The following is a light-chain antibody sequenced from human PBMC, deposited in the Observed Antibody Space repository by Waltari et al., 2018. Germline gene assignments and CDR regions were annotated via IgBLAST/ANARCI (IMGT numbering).Light chain of an antibody. J-gene: IGKJ5*01. CDR1: QSVNNY. CDR3: QQRRSWPIT. CDR2: DVS. V-gene: IGKV3-11*01. Sequence: EIVLTQSPATLSLSPGERVTLSCRASQSVNNYLAWYQQIPGQAPRLLIYDVSNRATGIPARFSGSGSGTDFTLTINSLEPEDFAVYYCQQRRSWPITFGQGTRLDIK.